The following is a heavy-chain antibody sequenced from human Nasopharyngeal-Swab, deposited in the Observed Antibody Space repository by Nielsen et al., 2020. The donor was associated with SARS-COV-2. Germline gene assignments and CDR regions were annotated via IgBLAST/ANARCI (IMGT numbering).Heavy chain of an antibody. Sequence: SETLSLTCAVSGGSISSSNWWSWIRQPPGKGLEWIGEIYHSGSTNYNPSLKSRVTISVDTSKNQFSLKLSSVTAADTAVYYCARAHYDYVWGTYRDYWGQGTLVTVSS. CDR1: GGSISSSNW. CDR2: IYHSGST. J-gene: IGHJ4*02. V-gene: IGHV4-4*02. D-gene: IGHD3-16*02. CDR3: ARAHYDYVWGTYRDY.